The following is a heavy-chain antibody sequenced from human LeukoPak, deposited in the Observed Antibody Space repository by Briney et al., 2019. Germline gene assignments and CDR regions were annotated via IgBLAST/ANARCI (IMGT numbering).Heavy chain of an antibody. J-gene: IGHJ4*02. CDR1: GYTSTPYT. CDR3: ARGAVANGRYYFDY. V-gene: IGHV7-4-1*02. D-gene: IGHD6-19*01. Sequence: ASVKVSCKASGYTSTPYTINWVRQAPGQGLEWMGWINTNTGNPTYAQGFTGRFVFSLDTSVSTAYLQISSLKAEDSAVYYCARGAVANGRYYFDYWGQGTLVTVSS. CDR2: INTNTGNP.